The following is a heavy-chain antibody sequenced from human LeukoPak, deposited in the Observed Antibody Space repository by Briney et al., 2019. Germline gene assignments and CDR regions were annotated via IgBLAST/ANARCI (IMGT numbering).Heavy chain of an antibody. CDR2: ISGSGGST. CDR1: GFTFSSYA. D-gene: IGHD6-6*01. Sequence: PGGSLRLSCAASGFTFSSYAMSWVRQAPGKGLEWVSAISGSGGSTYYADSVKGRFTISRDNSKNTLYLQMNSLRAEDTAVYYCAKSWYVLEYSSSSDYFDYWGQGTLVTVSS. CDR3: AKSWYVLEYSSSSDYFDY. V-gene: IGHV3-23*01. J-gene: IGHJ4*02.